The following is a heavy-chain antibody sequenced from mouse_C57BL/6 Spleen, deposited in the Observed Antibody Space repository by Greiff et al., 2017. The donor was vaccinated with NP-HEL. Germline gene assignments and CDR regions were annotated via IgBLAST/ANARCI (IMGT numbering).Heavy chain of an antibody. CDR1: GYTFTDYN. V-gene: IGHV1-18*01. CDR2: INPNNGGT. Sequence: EVQVVESGPELVKPGASVKIPCKASGYTFTDYNMDWVKQSHGKSLEWIGDINPNNGGTIYNQKFKGKATLTVDKSSSTAYMELRSLTSEDTAVYYCARSRLLLYAMDYWGQGTSVTVSS. CDR3: ARSRLLLYAMDY. D-gene: IGHD2-3*01. J-gene: IGHJ4*01.